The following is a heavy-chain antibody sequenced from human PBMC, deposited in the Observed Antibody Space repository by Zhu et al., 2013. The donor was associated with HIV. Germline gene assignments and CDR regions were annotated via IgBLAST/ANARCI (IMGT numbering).Heavy chain of an antibody. CDR2: INPHSGGT. CDR1: GYTFTGYY. J-gene: IGHJ4*02. V-gene: IGHV1-2*02. CDR3: ARDKRGRWLQPYYFDY. D-gene: IGHD5-12*01. Sequence: VQLVQSGAEVRKPGASVKVSCKASGYTFTGYYMHWVRQAPGQGLEWMGWINPHSGGTNFAQKFQGRVTMTRDTSTSTAYMELSRLRSDDTAVYYCARDKRGRWLQPYYFDYWGQGALVTVSS.